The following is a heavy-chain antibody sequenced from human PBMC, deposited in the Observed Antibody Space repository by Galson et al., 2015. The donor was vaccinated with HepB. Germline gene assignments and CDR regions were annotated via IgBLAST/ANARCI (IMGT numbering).Heavy chain of an antibody. CDR3: ARVDDKGDSRVYHFYGMDV. J-gene: IGHJ6*02. CDR2: IKQDGSEK. D-gene: IGHD1-26*01. Sequence: SLRLCCAASGFTFRKYWMNWVRQAPGKGPEWVAIIKQDGSEKFYVDSVKGRFTISRDNAKNSVYLQMNSLRPEDTAVYYCARVDDKGDSRVYHFYGMDVWGQGTTVAVSS. CDR1: GFTFRKYW. V-gene: IGHV3-7*03.